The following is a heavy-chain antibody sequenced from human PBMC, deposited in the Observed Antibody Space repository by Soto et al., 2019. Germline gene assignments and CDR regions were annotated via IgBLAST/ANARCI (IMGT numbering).Heavy chain of an antibody. CDR3: ARSYGSGYFGAFVI. D-gene: IGHD3-22*01. Sequence: PSETLSLTCTVSGGSISSGGYYWSWIRQHPGKGLEWIGYIYYSGSTYYNPSLKSRVTISVDTSKNQFSLKLSSVTAADTAVYYCARSYGSGYFGAFVIWGLGTTLTV. CDR2: IYYSGST. V-gene: IGHV4-31*03. CDR1: GGSISSGGYY. J-gene: IGHJ3*02.